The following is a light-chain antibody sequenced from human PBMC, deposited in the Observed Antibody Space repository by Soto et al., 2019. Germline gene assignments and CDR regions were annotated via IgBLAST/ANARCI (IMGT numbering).Light chain of an antibody. CDR2: AAS. CDR3: QQYYSYPS. CDR1: QGISNY. Sequence: ITMTQSPSSQSASVGDRVAITCRASQGISNYLAWYQQKPGKVPELLIYAASPLQSGVPSRFSGSGSGTDFTLTISCLQSEDFATYYCQQYYSYPSFGQGTKVDIK. J-gene: IGKJ1*01. V-gene: IGKV1-8*01.